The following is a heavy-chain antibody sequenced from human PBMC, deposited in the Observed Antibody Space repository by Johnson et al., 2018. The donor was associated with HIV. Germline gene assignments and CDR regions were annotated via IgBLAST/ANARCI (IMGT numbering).Heavy chain of an antibody. CDR3: AGWGRKDRRDAFDI. J-gene: IGHJ3*02. D-gene: IGHD2-15*01. Sequence: QVQLVESGGGVVQPGRSLRLSCAASGFTFSSYAMHWVRQAPGKGLEWVAVISYDGSNKYYADSVKGRFTIARDNSKNTLYLQMNSLRAEDTAVYYCAGWGRKDRRDAFDIWGQGTMVTVSS. CDR1: GFTFSSYA. CDR2: ISYDGSNK. V-gene: IGHV3-30*14.